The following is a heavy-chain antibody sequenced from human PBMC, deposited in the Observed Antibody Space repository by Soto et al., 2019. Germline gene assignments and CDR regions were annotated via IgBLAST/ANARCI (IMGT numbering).Heavy chain of an antibody. J-gene: IGHJ4*02. V-gene: IGHV1-24*01. CDR1: GYTLTELS. Sequence: ASVKVSCKVSGYTLTELSMHWVRQAPGKGLEWMGGFDPEDGETIYAQKFQGRVTMTEDTSTDTAYMELSSLRSEDTAVYYCATDRGRSSSWYPGSYYWGQGTLVTVSS. D-gene: IGHD6-13*01. CDR3: ATDRGRSSSWYPGSYY. CDR2: FDPEDGET.